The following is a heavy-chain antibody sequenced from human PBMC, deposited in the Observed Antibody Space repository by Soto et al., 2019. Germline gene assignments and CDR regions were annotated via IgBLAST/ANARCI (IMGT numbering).Heavy chain of an antibody. D-gene: IGHD1-20*01. Sequence: PVGSLRLSCAASGFPFSSYAMSSVRQAPGKGLEWVSAISGSGGSTYYADSVKGRFTISRDNSKNTLYLQMSSLRAEDTAVYYCAKAITGTGYYYYGMDVWGQGTTVTVSS. CDR1: GFPFSSYA. V-gene: IGHV3-23*01. J-gene: IGHJ6*02. CDR3: AKAITGTGYYYYGMDV. CDR2: ISGSGGST.